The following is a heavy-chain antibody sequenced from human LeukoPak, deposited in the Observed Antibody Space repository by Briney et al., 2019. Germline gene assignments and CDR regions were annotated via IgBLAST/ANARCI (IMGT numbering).Heavy chain of an antibody. V-gene: IGHV1-2*02. CDR2: INPKHGDT. Sequence: ASVKVSCKASGYTFTGYYMHWVRQAPGQGLEWMGWINPKHGDTNYAQKFQDRVSMTRDTSISTAYMHLSRLRSADTAVYYCARSPHILTGENFDYWGQGTLLTVSS. CDR3: ARSPHILTGENFDY. D-gene: IGHD3-9*01. CDR1: GYTFTGYY. J-gene: IGHJ4*02.